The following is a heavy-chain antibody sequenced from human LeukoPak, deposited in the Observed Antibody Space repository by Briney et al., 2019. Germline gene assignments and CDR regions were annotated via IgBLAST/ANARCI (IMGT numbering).Heavy chain of an antibody. V-gene: IGHV1-18*01. Sequence: ASVKVSCKASGYTFTSYGISWVRQAPGQGLEWMGWISAYNGNTNYAQKLQGRVSMTTDTSTSTAYMELRSLRSDDTAAYYCASLGGGSTVTTYLNYWGQGTLVTVSS. CDR3: ASLGGGSTVTTYLNY. CDR2: ISAYNGNT. J-gene: IGHJ4*02. CDR1: GYTFTSYG. D-gene: IGHD4-17*01.